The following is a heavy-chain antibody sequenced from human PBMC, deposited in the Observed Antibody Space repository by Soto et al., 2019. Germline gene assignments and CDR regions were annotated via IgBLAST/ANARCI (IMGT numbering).Heavy chain of an antibody. J-gene: IGHJ6*02. V-gene: IGHV3-9*01. CDR3: AKDTYSSPFNYGMDV. Sequence: GGSLRLSCAASGFTFDDYAMHWVRQAPGKGLEWVSGISWNSGSIGYADSAKGRFTISRDNAKNSLYLQMNSLRAEDTALYYCAKDTYSSPFNYGMDVWGQGTTVTVSS. D-gene: IGHD6-13*01. CDR2: ISWNSGSI. CDR1: GFTFDDYA.